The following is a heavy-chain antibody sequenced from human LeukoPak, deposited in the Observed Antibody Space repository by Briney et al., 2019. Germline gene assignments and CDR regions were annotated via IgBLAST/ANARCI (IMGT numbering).Heavy chain of an antibody. CDR1: GGAIDNYY. CDR2: VYYSGTI. Sequence: PSETLSLTCTVSGGAIDNYYWSWIRQPPGKGLEWIAYVYYSGTITYNPSLESRVTISVDTSKNQFSLRLTSVAAADTAVYYCARHGTAAGPFQLWGQGTLVTVSS. D-gene: IGHD2-21*02. V-gene: IGHV4-59*08. J-gene: IGHJ1*01. CDR3: ARHGTAAGPFQL.